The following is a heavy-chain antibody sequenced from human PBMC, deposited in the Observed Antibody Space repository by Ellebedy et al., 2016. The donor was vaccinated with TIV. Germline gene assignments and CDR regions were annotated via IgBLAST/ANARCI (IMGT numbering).Heavy chain of an antibody. CDR3: AREIKGYCSGGSCSGYGMDV. CDR1: GGSISSYY. V-gene: IGHV4-4*07. J-gene: IGHJ6*02. Sequence: SETLSLXCTVSGGSISSYYWSWIRQPAGKGLEWIGRIYTSGSTNYNPSLKSRVTMSVDTSKNQFSLKLSSVTAADTAVYYCAREIKGYCSGGSCSGYGMDVWGQGTTVTVSS. D-gene: IGHD2-15*01. CDR2: IYTSGST.